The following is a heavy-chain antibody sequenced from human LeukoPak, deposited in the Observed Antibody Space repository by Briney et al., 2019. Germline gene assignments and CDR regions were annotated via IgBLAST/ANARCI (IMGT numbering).Heavy chain of an antibody. D-gene: IGHD2-2*01. CDR3: ARDTRPILGYCSSTSCYDAFDI. Sequence: PSETLSLTCTVSGGSISSYYWSWIRQPAGKGLEWIGRIYTSGSTNYNPSLKSRVTMSVDTSKNQFSLKLSSVTAADTAVYYCARDTRPILGYCSSTSCYDAFDIWGQGTMVTVSS. J-gene: IGHJ3*02. V-gene: IGHV4-4*07. CDR2: IYTSGST. CDR1: GGSISSYY.